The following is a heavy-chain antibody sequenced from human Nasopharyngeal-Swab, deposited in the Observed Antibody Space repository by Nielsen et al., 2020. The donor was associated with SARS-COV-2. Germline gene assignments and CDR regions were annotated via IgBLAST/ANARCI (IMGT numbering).Heavy chain of an antibody. CDR2: ISGSGGST. Sequence: ESLKISCAASGFTFSSYAMSWVRQAPGKGLEWVSAISGSGGSTYYADSVKGRFTISRDNSKNTLYLQMNSLRAEDTAVYYCAKSGAAAGPDYYYGLDVWGQGTTVTVSS. V-gene: IGHV3-23*01. CDR1: GFTFSSYA. CDR3: AKSGAAAGPDYYYGLDV. J-gene: IGHJ6*02. D-gene: IGHD6-13*01.